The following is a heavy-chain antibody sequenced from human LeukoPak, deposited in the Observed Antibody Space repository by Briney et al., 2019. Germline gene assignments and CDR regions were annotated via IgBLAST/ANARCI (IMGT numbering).Heavy chain of an antibody. V-gene: IGHV3-74*01. J-gene: IGHJ4*02. Sequence: GGSLRLSCAASGFTFSSYWMHWVRQAPGKGLVWVSRINSDGSSTSYADSVKGRFTISRDNAKNTLYLQMNSLRAEDTAVYYCAKDPNSSGYYPEYYFDYWGQGTLVTVFS. CDR2: INSDGSST. CDR3: AKDPNSSGYYPEYYFDY. D-gene: IGHD3-22*01. CDR1: GFTFSSYW.